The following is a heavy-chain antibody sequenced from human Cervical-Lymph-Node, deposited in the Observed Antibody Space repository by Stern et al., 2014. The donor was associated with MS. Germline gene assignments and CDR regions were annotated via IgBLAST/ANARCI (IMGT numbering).Heavy chain of an antibody. CDR1: GGTFSSYA. D-gene: IGHD1-26*01. Sequence: QMQLVQSGPEVKKPGSSVKGSCKASGGTFSSYAISWGRQAPGTGIECVGGHIPIFGTGNSAQQFQGRVTITADESTSTAYMELSSLRSEDTAVYYCARGELKEGLVRGMDVWGQGTTVTVSS. V-gene: IGHV1-69*01. J-gene: IGHJ6*02. CDR2: HIPIFGTG. CDR3: ARGELKEGLVRGMDV.